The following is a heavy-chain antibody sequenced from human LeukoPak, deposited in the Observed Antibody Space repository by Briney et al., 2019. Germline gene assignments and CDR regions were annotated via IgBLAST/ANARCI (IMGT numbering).Heavy chain of an antibody. Sequence: PGGSLSLSCAASGFPVSSNYMSGVRQAPGKGLEGVSVIYSGGSTYYADSVKGRFTISRDNSKNTLYLQMNSLRAEDTAVYYCARDKAAAGLFDYWGQGTLVTVSS. CDR2: IYSGGST. CDR3: ARDKAAAGLFDY. CDR1: GFPVSSNY. J-gene: IGHJ4*02. D-gene: IGHD6-13*01. V-gene: IGHV3-53*01.